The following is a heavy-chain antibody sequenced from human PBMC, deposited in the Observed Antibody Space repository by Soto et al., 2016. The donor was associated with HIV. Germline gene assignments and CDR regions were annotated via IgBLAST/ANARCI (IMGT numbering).Heavy chain of an antibody. CDR1: GFTFDDYA. CDR2: ISGDGGST. V-gene: IGHV3-43*02. J-gene: IGHJ4*02. Sequence: EVQLVESGGGVVQPGGSLRLSCAASGFTFDDYAMHWVRQAPGKGLEWVSLISGDGGSTYYADSVKGRFTISRDNSKNSLYLQMNSLRTEDTALYYCAKAPYYYDSSGYPIDYWGQGTLVTVSS. CDR3: AKAPYYYDSSGYPIDY. D-gene: IGHD3-22*01.